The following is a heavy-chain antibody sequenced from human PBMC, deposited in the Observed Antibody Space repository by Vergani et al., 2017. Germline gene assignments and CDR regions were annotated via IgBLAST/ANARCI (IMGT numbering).Heavy chain of an antibody. CDR1: GGSFSGYY. CDR3: ARDRAPYYGMDV. V-gene: IGHV4-34*01. J-gene: IGHJ6*02. D-gene: IGHD3-10*01. CDR2: INHSGST. Sequence: QVQLQQWGAGLLKPSETLSLTCAVYGGSFSGYYWSWIRQPPGKGLEWIGEINHSGSTNYNPSLKSRVTISVDTSKNQFSLKLSSVTAADTAVYYCARDRAPYYGMDVWGQGTTVTVSS.